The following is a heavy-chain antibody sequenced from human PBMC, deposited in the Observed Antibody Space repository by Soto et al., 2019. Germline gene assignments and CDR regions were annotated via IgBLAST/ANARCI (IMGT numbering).Heavy chain of an antibody. CDR2: ISYDGSNK. D-gene: IGHD3-22*01. CDR3: ARDSPYYYDSSGYLTY. J-gene: IGHJ4*02. CDR1: GFTFSSYA. V-gene: IGHV3-30-3*01. Sequence: QVQLVESGGGVVQPGRSLRLSCAASGFTFSSYAMHWVRQAPGKGLEWVAVISYDGSNKYYADSVKGRFTISRDNSKNTLYLQINSLRAEDTAVYYCARDSPYYYDSSGYLTYWGQGTHVPGSS.